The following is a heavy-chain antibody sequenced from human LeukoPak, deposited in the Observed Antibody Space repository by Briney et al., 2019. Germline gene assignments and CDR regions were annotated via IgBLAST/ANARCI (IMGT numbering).Heavy chain of an antibody. CDR2: FDPEDGKT. CDR1: GYTFTELS. V-gene: IGHV1-24*01. J-gene: IGHJ6*02. D-gene: IGHD3-10*01. Sequence: ASVKVSCKLSGYTFTELSTHWVRQVRGKGLEWVGTFDPEDGKTLSAQKFQGRVALTEDSSTNTAYMELSILTSEDTGIYYCATPLRASRSPIMDVWGQGTTVTVSS. CDR3: ATPLRASRSPIMDV.